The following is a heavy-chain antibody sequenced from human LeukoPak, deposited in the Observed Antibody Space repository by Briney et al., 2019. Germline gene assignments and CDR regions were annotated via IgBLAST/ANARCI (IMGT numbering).Heavy chain of an antibody. CDR3: AKGGGDSSSWPTWFLLAFGI. Sequence: GGSLRLSCAASGFTFSSYGMHWVRQAPGKGLEWVAFIRYDGSNKYYADSVKGRFTISRDNSKNTLYLQMNSLRAEDTAVYYCAKGGGDSSSWPTWFLLAFGIWGQGTMVTVSS. D-gene: IGHD6-13*01. V-gene: IGHV3-30*02. J-gene: IGHJ3*02. CDR1: GFTFSSYG. CDR2: IRYDGSNK.